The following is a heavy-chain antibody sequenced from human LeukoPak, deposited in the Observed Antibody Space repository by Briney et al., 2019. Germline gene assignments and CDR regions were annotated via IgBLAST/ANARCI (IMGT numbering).Heavy chain of an antibody. CDR3: ARTVPGYCSGGSCLGY. Sequence: GGSLRLSCAASGFTVSSNYLSWVRQAPGKGLDWVTVIFSGRNTYYADSVKGRFTISTDNSKNTLDLQMNSLRAEDTAVYYCARTVPGYCSGGSCLGYWGQGTLVTVSS. J-gene: IGHJ4*02. CDR1: GFTVSSNY. V-gene: IGHV3-66*01. CDR2: IFSGRNT. D-gene: IGHD2-15*01.